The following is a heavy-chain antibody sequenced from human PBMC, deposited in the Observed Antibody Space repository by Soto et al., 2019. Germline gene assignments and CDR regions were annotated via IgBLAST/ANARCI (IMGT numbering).Heavy chain of an antibody. Sequence: ASVKVSCQASGYTFTRYYMHWVRQAPGQGREWMEIISASGDSRSYAQKFQGRVTMTRYMSTSTVYMELSMLRFEDTDVYYCARVYGDRWGGAFDIWGQGTMVTVSS. D-gene: IGHD3-16*01. V-gene: IGHV1-46*01. J-gene: IGHJ3*02. CDR3: ARVYGDRWGGAFDI. CDR1: GYTFTRYY. CDR2: ISASGDSR.